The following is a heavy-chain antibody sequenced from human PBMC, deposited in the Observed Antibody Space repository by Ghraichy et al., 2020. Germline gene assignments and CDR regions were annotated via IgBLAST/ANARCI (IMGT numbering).Heavy chain of an antibody. CDR1: GFTFSNYA. V-gene: IGHV3-23*01. CDR3: AKGPKGGPPYYFDY. J-gene: IGHJ4*02. Sequence: LSLTCAASGFTFSNYAMNWVRQAPGKGLEWVSTISGDGGSTYYADSVKGRFTVSRDNSKNTLNLQMNSLRAEDTAVYYCAKGPKGGPPYYFDYWGQGTLVTVSS. CDR2: ISGDGGST. D-gene: IGHD1-26*01.